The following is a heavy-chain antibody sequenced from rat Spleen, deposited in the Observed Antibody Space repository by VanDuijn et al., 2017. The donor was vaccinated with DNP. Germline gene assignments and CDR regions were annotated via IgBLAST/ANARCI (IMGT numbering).Heavy chain of an antibody. Sequence: EVQLVESGGGLVQPGNSLKLSCTASGFTFSDYAMAWVRQSTKKGLEWVATISYDGSSTYYRDSVKGRFTISRDNAKSTLYLQMDSLRSEDTATYYCAREGDYGGYSAKFDYWGQGVMVTVSS. J-gene: IGHJ2*01. CDR1: GFTFSDYA. CDR3: AREGDYGGYSAKFDY. D-gene: IGHD1-11*01. CDR2: ISYDGSST. V-gene: IGHV5-7*01.